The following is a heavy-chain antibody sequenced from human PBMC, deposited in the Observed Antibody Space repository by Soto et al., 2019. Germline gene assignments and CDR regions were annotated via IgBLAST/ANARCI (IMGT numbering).Heavy chain of an antibody. CDR2: ISSSSSTI. Sequence: GGSLRLSCAASGFTFSSYSMNWVRQAPGKGLEWVSYISSSSSTIYYADSVKGRFTISRDNAKNSLYLQMNSLRAEDTAVYYCAGRDFWSGYDGFYMDVWGKGTTVTVSS. J-gene: IGHJ6*03. V-gene: IGHV3-48*01. CDR1: GFTFSSYS. CDR3: AGRDFWSGYDGFYMDV. D-gene: IGHD3-3*01.